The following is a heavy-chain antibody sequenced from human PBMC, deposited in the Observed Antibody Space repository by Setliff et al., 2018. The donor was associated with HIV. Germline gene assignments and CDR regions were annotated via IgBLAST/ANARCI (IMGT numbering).Heavy chain of an antibody. J-gene: IGHJ5*02. CDR1: GYRFTDYW. CDR3: ARRLYSSEAFDP. CDR2: IYPGDSDT. V-gene: IGHV5-51*01. D-gene: IGHD6-25*01. Sequence: GESLKISCRGSGYRFTDYWIGWVRQMPGEGLEWMGVIYPGDSDTRYNPSFQGQVAISADKSTSTAYLQWSSLKASDTAMYYCARRLYSSEAFDPWGQGTLVTVSS.